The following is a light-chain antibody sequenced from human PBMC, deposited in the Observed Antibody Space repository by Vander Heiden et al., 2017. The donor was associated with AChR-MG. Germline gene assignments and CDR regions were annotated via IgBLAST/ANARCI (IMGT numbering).Light chain of an antibody. CDR1: QSVSSN. J-gene: IGKJ4*01. CDR2: GAP. CDR3: QQYNNWPPLT. Sequence: EIVMTQSPATLSVSPGERATLSCRASQSVSSNLAWYQQNPGQAPRLLIFGAPTRATGIPARFSGSGYGTEFTLTISSLQSEDFAVYYCQQYNNWPPLTFGGGTKVEIK. V-gene: IGKV3-15*01.